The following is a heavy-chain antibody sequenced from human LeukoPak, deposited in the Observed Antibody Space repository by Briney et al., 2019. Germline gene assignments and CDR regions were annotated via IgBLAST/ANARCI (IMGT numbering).Heavy chain of an antibody. CDR3: ARPGIISDGIVGAIPEASFDY. J-gene: IGHJ4*02. CDR2: IIPIFGTA. CDR1: GGTFSSYA. D-gene: IGHD1-26*01. Sequence: SVKVSCKASGGTFSSYAISWVRQAPGQGLEWMGGIIPIFGTANYAQKFQGRVTITADESTSTAYMELSSLRSEDTAVYYCARPGIISDGIVGAIPEASFDYWGQGTLVTVSS. V-gene: IGHV1-69*13.